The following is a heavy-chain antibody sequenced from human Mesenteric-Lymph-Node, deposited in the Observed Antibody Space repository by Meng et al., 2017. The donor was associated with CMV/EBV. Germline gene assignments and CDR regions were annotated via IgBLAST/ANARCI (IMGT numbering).Heavy chain of an antibody. CDR1: GFTFSDYY. J-gene: IGHJ2*01. V-gene: IGHV3-11*01. Sequence: GGSLRLSCAASGFTFSDYYMSWIRQAPGKGLEWVSYISSSGSTIYYADSVKGRFTISRDNAKNSLYLQMNSLRAEDTAVYYCARDPPIVVVPAAILYFDLWGRGTLVTVSS. D-gene: IGHD2-2*02. CDR2: ISSSGSTI. CDR3: ARDPPIVVVPAAILYFDL.